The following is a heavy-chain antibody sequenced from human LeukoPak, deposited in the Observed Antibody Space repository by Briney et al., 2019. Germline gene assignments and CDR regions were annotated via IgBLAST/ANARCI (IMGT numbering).Heavy chain of an antibody. J-gene: IGHJ5*02. D-gene: IGHD3-3*01. V-gene: IGHV3-21*01. CDR3: ASYYDFWSGYPQSHWFDP. CDR1: GFTFSSYS. CDR2: ISSSSSYI. Sequence: GGSLRLSXAASGFTFSSYSMNWVRQAPGKGLEWVSSISSSSSYIYYADSVKGRFTISRDNAKNSLYLQMNSLRAEDTAVYYCASYYDFWSGYPQSHWFDPWGQGTLVTVSS.